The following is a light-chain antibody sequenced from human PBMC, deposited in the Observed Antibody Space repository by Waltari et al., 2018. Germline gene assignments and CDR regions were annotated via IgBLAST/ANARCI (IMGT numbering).Light chain of an antibody. V-gene: IGKV1-8*01. CDR2: AAS. CDR1: QGISSY. J-gene: IGKJ4*01. CDR3: QQYYSYPLT. Sequence: AIRMAQSPSSFSASPGDRVTLTCRASQGISSYLAWYQQNPGKAPKLLIYAASTLQSGVPSRFSGSGSGTDFTLTISCLQSEDFATYDCQQYYSYPLTFGGGTKVEIK.